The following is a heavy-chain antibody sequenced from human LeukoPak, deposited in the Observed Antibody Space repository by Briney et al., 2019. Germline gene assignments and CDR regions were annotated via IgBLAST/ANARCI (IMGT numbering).Heavy chain of an antibody. J-gene: IGHJ3*02. CDR2: IYYSGST. Sequence: SETLSLTCTVSGGSISSYYWSWIRQPPGKGLEWIGYIYYSGSTNYNPSLKSRVTISVDTSKNQFSLKLSSVTAADTAVYYCARDGYMVRGADAFDIWGQGTMVTVSS. CDR3: ARDGYMVRGADAFDI. CDR1: GGSISSYY. D-gene: IGHD3-10*01. V-gene: IGHV4-59*01.